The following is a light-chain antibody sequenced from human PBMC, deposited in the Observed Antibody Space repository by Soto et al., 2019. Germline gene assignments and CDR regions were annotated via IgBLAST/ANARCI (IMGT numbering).Light chain of an antibody. CDR1: QSVLYSSNNKNY. CDR2: WAS. V-gene: IGKV4-1*01. CDR3: QQFYGTPIT. Sequence: DIVMTQSPDSLAVSLGERATIICKSSQSVLYSSNNKNYLAWYQQKPGQPPKLLIYWASTRESGVPDRFSGSGSGTDFTLTISSLQAEDVAVYYCQQFYGTPITFGQGTRLEIK. J-gene: IGKJ5*01.